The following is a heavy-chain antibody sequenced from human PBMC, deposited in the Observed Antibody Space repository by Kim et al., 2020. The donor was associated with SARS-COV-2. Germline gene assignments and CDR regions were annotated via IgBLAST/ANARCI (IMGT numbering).Heavy chain of an antibody. D-gene: IGHD6-19*01. J-gene: IGHJ4*02. V-gene: IGHV3-30-3*01. Sequence: SNKYYPDSGKGRFTISRDNSKNTLYLQMNSLRAEDTAVYYCARDWGSGWGEWGQGTLVTVSS. CDR3: ARDWGSGWGE. CDR2: SNK.